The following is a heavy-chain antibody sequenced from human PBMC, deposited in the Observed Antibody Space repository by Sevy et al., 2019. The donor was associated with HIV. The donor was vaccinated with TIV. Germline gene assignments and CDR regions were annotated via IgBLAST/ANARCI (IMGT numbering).Heavy chain of an antibody. V-gene: IGHV4-30-4*01. Sequence: SETLSLTCTVPGGSISSSDYYWSWIRQPPGKGLEWIGYISYSGNTYYSPSLKSRVTISGDTSQNQFSLKLSSVTAADTAVYYCARRLFGDYSDAFDIWGQRTVVTVSS. D-gene: IGHD4-17*01. CDR1: GGSISSSDYY. CDR2: ISYSGNT. CDR3: ARRLFGDYSDAFDI. J-gene: IGHJ3*02.